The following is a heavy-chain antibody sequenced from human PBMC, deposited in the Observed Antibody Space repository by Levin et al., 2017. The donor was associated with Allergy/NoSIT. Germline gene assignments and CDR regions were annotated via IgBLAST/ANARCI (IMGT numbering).Heavy chain of an antibody. V-gene: IGHV4-30-4*01. CDR2: IYYSGST. J-gene: IGHJ5*02. CDR1: GGSISSGDYY. D-gene: IGHD2-15*01. CDR3: ARGYCSGGSCRHNWFDP. Sequence: SQTLSLTCTVSGGSISSGDYYWSWIRQPPGKGLEWIGYIYYSGSTYYNPSLKSRVTISVDTSKNQFSLKLSSVTAADTAVYYCARGYCSGGSCRHNWFDPWGQGTLVTVSS.